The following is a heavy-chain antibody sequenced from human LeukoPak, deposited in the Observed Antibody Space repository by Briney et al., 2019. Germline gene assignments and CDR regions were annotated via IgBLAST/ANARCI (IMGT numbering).Heavy chain of an antibody. J-gene: IGHJ5*02. Sequence: KPSETLSLTCTVSGGSVSSGSYYWSWIRQPPGKGLEWIGYIYYSGSTNYNPSLKSRVAISVDTSKNQFSLKLSSVTAADTAVYYCARWAAAAKFRWFDPWGQETLVTVSS. CDR2: IYYSGST. CDR1: GGSVSSGSYY. CDR3: ARWAAAAKFRWFDP. D-gene: IGHD6-13*01. V-gene: IGHV4-61*01.